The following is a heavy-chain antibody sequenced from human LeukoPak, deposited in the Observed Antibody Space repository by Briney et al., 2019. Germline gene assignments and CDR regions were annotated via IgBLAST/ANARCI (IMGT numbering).Heavy chain of an antibody. D-gene: IGHD6-13*01. V-gene: IGHV4-39*07. Sequence: SETLSLTCTVSGGSISSSSYYWGWIRQPPGKGLEWIGSIYYSGSTYYNPSLKSRVTISVDTSKNQFSLKLSSVTAADTAVYYCARGWTGYSSSWSDYMDVWGKGTTVTVSS. J-gene: IGHJ6*03. CDR1: GGSISSSSYY. CDR2: IYYSGST. CDR3: ARGWTGYSSSWSDYMDV.